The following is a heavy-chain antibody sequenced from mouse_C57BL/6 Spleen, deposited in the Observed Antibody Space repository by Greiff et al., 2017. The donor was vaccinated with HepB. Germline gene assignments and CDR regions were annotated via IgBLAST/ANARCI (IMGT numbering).Heavy chain of an antibody. D-gene: IGHD2-12*01. Sequence: QVQLQQSGAELVMPGASVKLSCKASGYTFTSYWMHWVKQRPGQGLEWIGEIDPSDSYTNYNQKFKGKSTLTVDKSSSTAYMQLSSLTSEDSAVYYCARSYYSSLAMDYWGQRTSVTVSS. V-gene: IGHV1-69*01. CDR3: ARSYYSSLAMDY. CDR2: IDPSDSYT. CDR1: GYTFTSYW. J-gene: IGHJ4*01.